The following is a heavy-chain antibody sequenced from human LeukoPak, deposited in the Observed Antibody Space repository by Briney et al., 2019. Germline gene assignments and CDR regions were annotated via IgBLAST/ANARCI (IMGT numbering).Heavy chain of an antibody. CDR1: GFPFSIYW. D-gene: IGHD3-10*01. CDR2: IKPDGSDK. Sequence: PGGSLRLSCAASGFPFSIYWMTWVRQAPGKGLEWVANIKPDGSDKYYVDSAKGQFTISRDNAKNSLYLQMNSLRAEDTAVYYCVRGSSGTVVRGISWAWFDPWGQGTLVSVSS. J-gene: IGHJ5*02. CDR3: VRGSSGTVVRGISWAWFDP. V-gene: IGHV3-7*05.